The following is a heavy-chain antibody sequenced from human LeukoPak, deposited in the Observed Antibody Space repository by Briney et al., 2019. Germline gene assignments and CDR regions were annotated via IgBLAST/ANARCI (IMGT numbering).Heavy chain of an antibody. CDR2: IFYSGNT. CDR3: ARHPDYYYDNSGYAFDI. D-gene: IGHD3-22*01. V-gene: IGHV4-39*01. J-gene: IGHJ3*02. CDR1: GGSISSNDYY. Sequence: SETLSLTCTVSGGSISSNDYYWGWIRQPPGKGLEWIGSIFYSGNTYYNPSLKSRVTISVDTSKNQFFLRLSSVTAADTAVYFCARHPDYYYDNSGYAFDIWGQGTMVTVSS.